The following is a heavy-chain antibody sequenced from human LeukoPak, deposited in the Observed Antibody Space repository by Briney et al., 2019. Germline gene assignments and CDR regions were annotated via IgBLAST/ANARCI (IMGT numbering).Heavy chain of an antibody. Sequence: GGSVRLSCAASGFTFSSYWMHWVRQAPGKGLVWVSRINSDGSSTSYADSVKGRFTISRDNAKNTLYLQMNSLRAEDTAVYYCARGPAGRDFDYWGQGTLVTVSS. CDR1: GFTFSSYW. CDR2: INSDGSST. J-gene: IGHJ4*02. CDR3: ARGPAGRDFDY. V-gene: IGHV3-74*01.